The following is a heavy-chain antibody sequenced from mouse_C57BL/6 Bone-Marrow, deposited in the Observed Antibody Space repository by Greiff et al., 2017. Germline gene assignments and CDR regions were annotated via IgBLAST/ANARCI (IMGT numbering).Heavy chain of an antibody. CDR1: GYTFTSYW. Sequence: QVQLQQPGAELVKPGASVKMSCKASGYTFTSYWITWVKQRPGQGLEWIGDIYPGSGSPNYNEKFKSKATLTVDTSSSTAYMQLSSLTSEDSAVYYCARYYYDYDGFAYWGQGTLVTVSA. J-gene: IGHJ3*01. CDR3: ARYYYDYDGFAY. CDR2: IYPGSGSP. D-gene: IGHD2-4*01. V-gene: IGHV1-55*01.